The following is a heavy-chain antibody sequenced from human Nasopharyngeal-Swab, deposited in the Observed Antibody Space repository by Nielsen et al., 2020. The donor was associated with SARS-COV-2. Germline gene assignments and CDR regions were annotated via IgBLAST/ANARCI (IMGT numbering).Heavy chain of an antibody. Sequence: GESLKISCAASGFTFSNAWMSWVRQAPGKGLEWVGRIKSKTDGGTTDYAAPVKGRFTISRDDSKNTLYLQMNSLKTEDTAVYYCTTDFKWLQDYWGQGTLVTVSS. D-gene: IGHD6-19*01. CDR2: IKSKTDGGTT. V-gene: IGHV3-15*01. CDR1: GFTFSNAW. J-gene: IGHJ4*02. CDR3: TTDFKWLQDY.